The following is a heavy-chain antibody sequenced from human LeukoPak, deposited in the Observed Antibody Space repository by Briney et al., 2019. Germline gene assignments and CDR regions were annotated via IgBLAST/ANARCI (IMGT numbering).Heavy chain of an antibody. J-gene: IGHJ6*03. CDR3: ARDGSKWLLLRGYYYYMDV. Sequence: GGSLRLPCAASGFTFSSYSMNWVRQAPGKGVEWVSSISSSSSYIYYADSVKGRFTISRDNAKNSLYLQMNSLRAEDTAVYYCARDGSKWLLLRGYYYYMDVWGKGTTVTVSS. V-gene: IGHV3-21*01. CDR2: ISSSSSYI. D-gene: IGHD3-22*01. CDR1: GFTFSSYS.